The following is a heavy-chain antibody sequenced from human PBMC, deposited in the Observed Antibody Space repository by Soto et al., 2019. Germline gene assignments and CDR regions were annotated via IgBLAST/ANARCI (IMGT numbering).Heavy chain of an antibody. CDR2: ISGSGGST. CDR3: AKFKGITGTTSYFDY. V-gene: IGHV3-23*01. D-gene: IGHD1-20*01. Sequence: GGSLRLSCAASGFTFSSYAMSWVRQAPGKGLEWVSAISGSGGSTYYADSVKGRFTISRDNSKNTLYLQMNSLRAEDTAVYYCAKFKGITGTTSYFDYWGQGTLVTVSS. J-gene: IGHJ4*02. CDR1: GFTFSSYA.